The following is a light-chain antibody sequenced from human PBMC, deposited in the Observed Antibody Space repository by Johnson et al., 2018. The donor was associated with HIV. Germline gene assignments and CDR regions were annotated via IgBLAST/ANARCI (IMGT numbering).Light chain of an antibody. Sequence: QSVLTQPPSVSAAPGQKVTISCSGSSSNIGRNYVSWYQQLPGTAPKLLIFDNNKRPSGIPDRFSASKSGTSATLGITGLQTGDEADYYCGRWDDSLSTYVFGTGTKVTVL. CDR2: DNN. J-gene: IGLJ1*01. CDR1: SSNIGRNY. CDR3: GRWDDSLSTYV. V-gene: IGLV1-51*01.